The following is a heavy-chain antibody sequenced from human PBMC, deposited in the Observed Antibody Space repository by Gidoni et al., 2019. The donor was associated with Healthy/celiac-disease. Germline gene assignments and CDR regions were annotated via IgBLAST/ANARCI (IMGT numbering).Heavy chain of an antibody. J-gene: IGHJ4*02. CDR2: INPSGGST. Sequence: QVQLVQSGAEVKKPGASVKVSCKASGYTFTRYYMHWVRQAPGQGLEWMGIINPSGGSTSYAQKFQGRVTMTRDTSTSTVYMELSSLRSEDTAVYYCATSPGLYYDSSGLDPYFDYWGQGTLVTVSS. CDR1: GYTFTRYY. D-gene: IGHD3-22*01. V-gene: IGHV1-46*01. CDR3: ATSPGLYYDSSGLDPYFDY.